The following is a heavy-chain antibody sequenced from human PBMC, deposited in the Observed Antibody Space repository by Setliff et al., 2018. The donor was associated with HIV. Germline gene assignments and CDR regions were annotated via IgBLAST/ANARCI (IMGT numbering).Heavy chain of an antibody. J-gene: IGHJ6*02. V-gene: IGHV3-7*01. CDR3: ARKLRPGHGMDV. CDR2: INQDGSEK. CDR1: GFTFNNYW. Sequence: GGSLRLSCAASGFTFNNYWMAWVRQAPGKGLAWVGNINQDGSEKNYVDSVKGRFSISRDNAENSLYLQMSSLRAEDTAVYYCARKLRPGHGMDVWGQGTTVTVSS. D-gene: IGHD3-10*01.